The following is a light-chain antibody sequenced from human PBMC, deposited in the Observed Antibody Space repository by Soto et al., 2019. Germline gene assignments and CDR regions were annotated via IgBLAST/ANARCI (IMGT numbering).Light chain of an antibody. V-gene: IGKV3-15*01. CDR1: QTVSSN. CDR3: HQYSFWPS. CDR2: GTS. Sequence: IVMTLFRTSLSMFPGERFSLSFWFSQTVSSNLDSYQQKPSQSSRLLISGTSTRATGIPARFSGSGSETEFTLTISSLQSEDFAVYYCHQYSFWPSFGQGTNVDIK. J-gene: IGKJ1*01.